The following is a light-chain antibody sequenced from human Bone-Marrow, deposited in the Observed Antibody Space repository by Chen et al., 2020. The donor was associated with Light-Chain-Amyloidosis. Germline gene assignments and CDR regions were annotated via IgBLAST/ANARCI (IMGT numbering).Light chain of an antibody. Sequence: SYELTQPPSVSVSPGQTARITCSGDDLPTKYAYGYQQKPGQAPVLVIHRDTERPSGISERFSGSSSGTTATLTISGVQAEDEADYHCQSADSSGTYEAIFGGGTKLTVL. V-gene: IGLV3-25*03. CDR1: DLPTKY. CDR3: QSADSSGTYEAI. CDR2: RDT. J-gene: IGLJ2*01.